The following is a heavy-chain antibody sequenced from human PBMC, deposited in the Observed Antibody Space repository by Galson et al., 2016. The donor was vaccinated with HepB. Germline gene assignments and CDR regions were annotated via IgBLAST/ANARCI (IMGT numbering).Heavy chain of an antibody. CDR1: GDSVSSNTVA. J-gene: IGHJ3*02. V-gene: IGHV6-1*01. CDR3: ARGNFYACDI. CDR2: TSYRSKWYS. Sequence: CAISGDSVSSNTVAWHWIRQSPSRGLEWLGGTSYRSKWYSNYAVSVKSRITINPDTSQNQFSLQLSSVTPEDTAVYYCARGNFYACDIWGRGTMVTVSS. D-gene: IGHD1-7*01.